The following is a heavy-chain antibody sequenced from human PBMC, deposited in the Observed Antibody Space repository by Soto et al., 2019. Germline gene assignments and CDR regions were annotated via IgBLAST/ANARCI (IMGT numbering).Heavy chain of an antibody. D-gene: IGHD4-17*01. CDR2: ISYDGSNK. J-gene: IGHJ3*01. CDR1: GFTFSSYA. V-gene: IGHV3-30-3*01. CDR3: ASGGLRWYPLGLGAIEF. Sequence: QVQLVESGGGVVQPGRSLRLSCAASGFTFSSYAMHWVRQAPGKGLEWVAVISYDGSNKYYADSVKGRFTISRDNSKNTLYLQMNSRRAEDTAVYYCASGGLRWYPLGLGAIEFWGQGTMVTVSS.